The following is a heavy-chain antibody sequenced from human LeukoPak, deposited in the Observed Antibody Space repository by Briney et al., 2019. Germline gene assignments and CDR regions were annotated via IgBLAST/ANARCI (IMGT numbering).Heavy chain of an antibody. CDR3: ANTPYYYDSSGYADY. Sequence: PGGSLRLSCSASGFTFSSYAMHWVRQAPGKGLEYVSAISSSGGSTYYADSVKGRFTISRDNSKNTLYLQMNSLRAEDTAVYYCANTPYYYDSSGYADYWGQGTLVTVSS. CDR1: GFTFSSYA. J-gene: IGHJ4*02. CDR2: ISSSGGST. V-gene: IGHV3-64*04. D-gene: IGHD3-22*01.